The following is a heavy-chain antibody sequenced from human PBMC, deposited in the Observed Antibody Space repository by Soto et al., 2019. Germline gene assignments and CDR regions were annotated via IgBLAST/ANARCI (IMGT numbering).Heavy chain of an antibody. D-gene: IGHD1-7*01. J-gene: IGHJ6*02. Sequence: GASLKISCKGSGYSFTSYWIGWVRQMPGKGLEWMGIIYPGDSDTRYSPSFQGQVTISADKSISTAYLQWSSLKASDTAMYYCARQLELRPYYYYYGMDVWGQGTTVTVSS. CDR2: IYPGDSDT. V-gene: IGHV5-51*01. CDR3: ARQLELRPYYYYYGMDV. CDR1: GYSFTSYW.